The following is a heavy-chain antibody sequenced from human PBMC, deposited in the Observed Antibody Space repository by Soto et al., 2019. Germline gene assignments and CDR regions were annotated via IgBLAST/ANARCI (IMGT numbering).Heavy chain of an antibody. CDR1: GGTFSSYA. CDR2: IIPIFGTA. V-gene: IGHV1-69*13. J-gene: IGHJ4*02. Sequence: SVKVSCKASGGTFSSYAISWVRQAPGQGLEWLGGIIPIFGTANYAQKFQGRVTITADESTSTAYMELSSLRSEDTAVYYCAYSSSWYDPFYWWGQGTLVTSPQ. CDR3: AYSSSWYDPFYW. D-gene: IGHD6-13*01.